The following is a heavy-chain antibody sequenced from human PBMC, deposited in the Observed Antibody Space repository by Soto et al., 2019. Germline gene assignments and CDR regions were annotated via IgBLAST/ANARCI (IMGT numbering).Heavy chain of an antibody. Sequence: ASVKASCKASCYTFTSYGISWVRQSPVQGREGMGFIIADNGNTNYAQKLQGRVTMTTHTSTSTAYMELRRLRSDDTAVYYCEREELDFSSGYSSYYYYGMDVWGQGTTVAVCS. V-gene: IGHV1-18*01. CDR1: CYTFTSYG. CDR3: EREELDFSSGYSSYYYYGMDV. D-gene: IGHD3-3*01. J-gene: IGHJ6*02. CDR2: IIADNGNT.